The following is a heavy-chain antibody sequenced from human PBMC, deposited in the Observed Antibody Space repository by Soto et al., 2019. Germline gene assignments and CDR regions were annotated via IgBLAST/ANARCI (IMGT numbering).Heavy chain of an antibody. CDR3: ARTIYDSSGYDPYFDY. J-gene: IGHJ4*02. V-gene: IGHV4-31*03. CDR1: GGSISSGGYY. D-gene: IGHD3-22*01. Sequence: QVQLQESGPGLVKPSQTLSLTCTVSGGSISSGGYYWSWIRQHPGKGLEWIGYIYYSGSTYYNPSLKSRVTISVDTAKNQFSLKLSSVTAADTAGYYCARTIYDSSGYDPYFDYWGQGTLVTVSS. CDR2: IYYSGST.